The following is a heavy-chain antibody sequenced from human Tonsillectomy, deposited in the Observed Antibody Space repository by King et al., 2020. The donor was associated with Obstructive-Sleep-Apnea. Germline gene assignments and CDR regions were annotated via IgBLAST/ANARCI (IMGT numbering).Heavy chain of an antibody. J-gene: IGHJ5*02. V-gene: IGHV3-30*04. Sequence: VQLVESGGGVVQPGRSLRLSCASSGFTFSSYAMHWVRQAPGQGLEWVAVISYDGSNKYYADSVKRRFTISRDNSKNTLYLQMNSLRAEDTAVYYCARDYEETPYNWFDPWGQGTLVTVSS. CDR2: ISYDGSNK. CDR1: GFTFSSYA. CDR3: ARDYEETPYNWFDP. D-gene: IGHD3-16*01.